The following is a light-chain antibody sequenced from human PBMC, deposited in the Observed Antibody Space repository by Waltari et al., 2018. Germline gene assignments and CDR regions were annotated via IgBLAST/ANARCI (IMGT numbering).Light chain of an antibody. Sequence: QMTQSPPSLSASLGDRVTITCRASRDVGKYLAWYHQKPGKIPDLLVYGASPLQSGVPSRFSGSGSGADFTLTIIGLQPEDVGTYYCQNYDGAPLTFGPGTKVHFK. CDR1: RDVGKY. CDR3: QNYDGAPLT. J-gene: IGKJ3*01. V-gene: IGKV1-27*01. CDR2: GAS.